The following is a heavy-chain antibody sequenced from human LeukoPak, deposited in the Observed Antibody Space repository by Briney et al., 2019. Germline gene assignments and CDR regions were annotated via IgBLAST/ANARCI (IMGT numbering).Heavy chain of an antibody. CDR1: GGSFSGYY. CDR3: ARGLRYFDWFPHDAFDI. J-gene: IGHJ3*02. Sequence: SETLSLTCAVYGGSFSGYYWSWIRQPPGKGLEWIGEINHSGSTNYSPSLKSRVTISVDTSKNQFSLKLSSVTAADTAVYYCARGLRYFDWFPHDAFDIWGQGTMVTVSS. CDR2: INHSGST. V-gene: IGHV4-34*01. D-gene: IGHD3-9*01.